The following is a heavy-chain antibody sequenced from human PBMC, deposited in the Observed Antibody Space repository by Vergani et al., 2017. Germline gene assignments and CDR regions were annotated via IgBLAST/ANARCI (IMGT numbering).Heavy chain of an antibody. D-gene: IGHD3-22*01. CDR3: VRELYSRGPFDV. Sequence: QVQLQESGPGLLKTSEILSLTRNVSGVSLTRGNYWGWVRQSPGTGLEWIASVFHLGTVYYNPSLRSRVRISIDAYNVLSLRLQSVTAADTAVYFCVRELYSRGPFDVWGQGSLVTVSS. J-gene: IGHJ4*01. CDR1: GVSLTRGNY. V-gene: IGHV4-38-2*02. CDR2: VFHLGTV.